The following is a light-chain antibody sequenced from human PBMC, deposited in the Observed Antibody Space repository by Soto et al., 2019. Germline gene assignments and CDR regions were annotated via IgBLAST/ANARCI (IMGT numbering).Light chain of an antibody. CDR2: TND. CDR1: DSNLGAGYH. V-gene: IGLV1-40*01. J-gene: IGLJ3*02. CDR3: QSYDRGVSAWV. Sequence: QSILTQPPSVSGALGQKVTISCTGTDSNLGAGYHVHWYQQFPGKTPKFLIYTNDRRTSGFPDRFSGSKSGTSASLVVTGVQADDEAVYYCQSYDRGVSAWVFGGGTKLTVL.